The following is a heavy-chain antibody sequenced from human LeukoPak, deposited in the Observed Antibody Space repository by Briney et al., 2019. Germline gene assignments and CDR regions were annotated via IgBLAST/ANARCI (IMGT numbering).Heavy chain of an antibody. Sequence: GGSLRLSCAAFGFTFSSYAMTWVRQAPGKGLEWVSSISGSDGSTSLADSVKGRFTISRDNSKNTLYLQMNSLRADDTAVYYCSKGGWEPIDCWGQGTLVTVSS. CDR3: SKGGWEPIDC. J-gene: IGHJ4*02. CDR1: GFTFSSYA. V-gene: IGHV3-23*01. CDR2: ISGSDGST. D-gene: IGHD1-26*01.